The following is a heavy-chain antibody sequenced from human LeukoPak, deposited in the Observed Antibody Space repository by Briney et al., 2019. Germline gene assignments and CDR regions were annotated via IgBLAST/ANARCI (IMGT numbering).Heavy chain of an antibody. CDR1: GYTFTGYY. D-gene: IGHD3-22*01. V-gene: IGHV1-2*02. Sequence: ASVKVSYKASGYTFTGYYMHWVRQAPGQGLEWMGWINPNSGGTNYAQKFQGRVTMARDTSISTAYMELSRLRSDDTAVYYCARTGSITMIVVVTLDYWGQGTLVTVSS. CDR2: INPNSGGT. J-gene: IGHJ4*02. CDR3: ARTGSITMIVVVTLDY.